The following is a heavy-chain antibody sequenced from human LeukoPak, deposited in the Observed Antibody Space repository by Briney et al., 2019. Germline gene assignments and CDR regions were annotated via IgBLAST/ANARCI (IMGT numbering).Heavy chain of an antibody. V-gene: IGHV3-30*18. CDR2: ISYDGSNK. Sequence: GGSLRLSCAASGFTFSSYGMHWVRQAPGKELEWVAVISYDGSNKYYADSVKGRFTISRDNSRNTLYLQMNSLGAEDTAVYYCAKEGAGDYFDYWGQGTLVTVSS. J-gene: IGHJ4*02. CDR3: AKEGAGDYFDY. D-gene: IGHD4-17*01. CDR1: GFTFSSYG.